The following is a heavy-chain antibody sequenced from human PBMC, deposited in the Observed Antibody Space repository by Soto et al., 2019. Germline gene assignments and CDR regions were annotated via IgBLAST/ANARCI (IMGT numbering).Heavy chain of an antibody. V-gene: IGHV4-30-4*01. D-gene: IGHD4-17*01. J-gene: IGHJ3*02. CDR2: IYYSGST. CDR1: GGSISSGDYY. CDR3: ARSIIDYGGKGNAFDI. Sequence: SETLSLTCTVSGGSISSGDYYWSWIRQPPGKGLEWIGYIYYSGSTYYNPSLKSRVTISVDTSKNQFSLKLSSVTAADTAVYYCARSIIDYGGKGNAFDIWGQGTMVTVSS.